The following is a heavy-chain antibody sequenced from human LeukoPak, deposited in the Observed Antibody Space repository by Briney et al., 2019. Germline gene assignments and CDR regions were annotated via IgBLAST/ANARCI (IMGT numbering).Heavy chain of an antibody. CDR3: ARHPSAPRYCSGGSCYSRNWFDP. Sequence: SETLSLTCSVSGGSISSSNYYWGWIRQPPGKGLEWIGEINHRGSTHYNPSLKSRVTISVDTSKNQFSLKLSSVTAADTAVYYCARHPSAPRYCSGGSCYSRNWFDPWGQGTLVTVSS. J-gene: IGHJ5*02. D-gene: IGHD2-15*01. CDR2: INHRGST. V-gene: IGHV4-39*01. CDR1: GGSISSSNYY.